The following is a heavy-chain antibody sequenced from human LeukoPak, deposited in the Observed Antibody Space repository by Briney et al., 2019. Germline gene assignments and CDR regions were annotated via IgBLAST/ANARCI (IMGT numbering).Heavy chain of an antibody. Sequence: PSETLSLTCTVSGGSISSYYWSWIRQPPGKGLEWIGYIYYSGSTNYNPSLKSRVTISVDTSKNQFSLKLSSVTAADTAVYYCARRSEVGAKAYYFDYWGQGTLVTVSS. CDR1: GGSISSYY. V-gene: IGHV4-59*01. CDR2: IYYSGST. CDR3: ARRSEVGAKAYYFDY. D-gene: IGHD1-26*01. J-gene: IGHJ4*02.